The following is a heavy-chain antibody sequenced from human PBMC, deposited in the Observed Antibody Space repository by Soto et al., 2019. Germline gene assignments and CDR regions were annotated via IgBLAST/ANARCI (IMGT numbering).Heavy chain of an antibody. CDR1: GGSISSGDYY. J-gene: IGHJ4*02. CDR3: ARVKPQLRFLEWLLPYYFDY. Sequence: PSETLSLTCTVSGGSISSGDYYWSWIRQPPGKGLEWIGYIYYSGSTYYNPSLKSRVTISVDTSKNQFSLKLSSVTAADTAVYYCARVKPQLRFLEWLLPYYFDYWGQGTLVTVSS. D-gene: IGHD3-3*01. CDR2: IYYSGST. V-gene: IGHV4-30-4*01.